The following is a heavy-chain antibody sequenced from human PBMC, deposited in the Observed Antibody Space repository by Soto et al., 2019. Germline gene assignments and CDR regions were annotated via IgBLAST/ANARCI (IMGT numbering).Heavy chain of an antibody. D-gene: IGHD1-7*01. V-gene: IGHV3-74*01. CDR2: IYTDGSST. J-gene: IGHJ3*02. CDR1: GFTFSSYW. CDR3: ARLSGTWRAFVI. Sequence: PGGSLRLSCAASGFTFSSYWMHWVRQAPGKGLVWVSRIYTDGSSTNYADSVQGRFTISRDNAKNTLYLQMNSLRAEDTAVYYCARLSGTWRAFVIWGQGTMVTVSS.